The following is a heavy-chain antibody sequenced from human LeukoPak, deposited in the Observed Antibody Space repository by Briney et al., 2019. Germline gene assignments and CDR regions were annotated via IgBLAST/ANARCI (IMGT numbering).Heavy chain of an antibody. CDR3: ARDWSAVAVHDAFDI. CDR2: INPTGGST. Sequence: GASVKVSCKASGYTFTSYYMHWVRQAPGQGLEWMGIINPTGGSTSYARKFQGRVTMTRDTSTSTVYMELSSLSPEDTAVYYCARDWSAVAVHDAFDIWGQGTMVTVSS. J-gene: IGHJ3*02. D-gene: IGHD6-19*01. CDR1: GYTFTSYY. V-gene: IGHV1-46*01.